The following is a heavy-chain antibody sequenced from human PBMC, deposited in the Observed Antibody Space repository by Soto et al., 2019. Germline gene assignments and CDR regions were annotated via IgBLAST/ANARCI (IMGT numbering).Heavy chain of an antibody. J-gene: IGHJ6*02. CDR3: VRLDCSGTSCYFYGLDV. D-gene: IGHD2-2*01. V-gene: IGHV3-21*06. CDR1: GFTFTSST. Sequence: EMQLVESGGGLVKPGGSLRLSCAASGFTFTSSTMKWVRQAPGKGLEWVSSIGSGSSDKYYADSVRGRFTISRDDAKNSVYLQMKGLRAEDSAVYYCVRLDCSGTSCYFYGLDVWGQGTTVTVSS. CDR2: IGSGSSDK.